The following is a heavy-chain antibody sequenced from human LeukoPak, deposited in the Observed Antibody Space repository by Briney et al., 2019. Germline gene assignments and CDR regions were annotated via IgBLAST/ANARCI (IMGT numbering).Heavy chain of an antibody. CDR2: IYYTGST. CDR1: SGSIFSSNW. J-gene: IGHJ4*02. Sequence: PSGTLSLTCAVSSGSIFSSNWWSWVRQPPGKGLEWIGNIYYTGSTYYNPSLKSRVTISVETSKNQFSLKLTSVTAADTAVYYCATPDSSGYYYLYWGQGTLVTVSS. D-gene: IGHD3-22*01. V-gene: IGHV4-4*02. CDR3: ATPDSSGYYYLY.